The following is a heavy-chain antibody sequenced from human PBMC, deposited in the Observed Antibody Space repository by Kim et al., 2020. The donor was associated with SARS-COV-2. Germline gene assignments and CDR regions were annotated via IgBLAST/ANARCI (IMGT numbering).Heavy chain of an antibody. V-gene: IGHV4-34*01. Sequence: SGRTNYNPSLKSRVTISVDTSKNPFSLKLGSVTAADTAVYYCAKGEMRFDPWGQGTLVTVSS. J-gene: IGHJ5*02. CDR2: SGRT. CDR3: AKGEMRFDP.